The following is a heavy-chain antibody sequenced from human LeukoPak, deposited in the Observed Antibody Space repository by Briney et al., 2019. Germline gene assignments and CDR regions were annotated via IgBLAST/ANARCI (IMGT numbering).Heavy chain of an antibody. CDR2: IYYSGST. J-gene: IGHJ4*02. Sequence: SETLSLTCTVSGGSISSYYWSWFRQPPGKGLEWIGYIYYSGSTNYNPSLKSRVTISVDTSKNQFSLKLSSVTAADTAVYYCARAREVVAATLLPDYWGQGTLVTVSS. V-gene: IGHV4-59*01. CDR1: GGSISSYY. CDR3: ARAREVVAATLLPDY. D-gene: IGHD2-15*01.